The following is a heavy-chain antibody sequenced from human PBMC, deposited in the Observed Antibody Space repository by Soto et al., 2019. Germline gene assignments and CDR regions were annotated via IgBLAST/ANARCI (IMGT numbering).Heavy chain of an antibody. Sequence: QVQVVESGGGVVQPERSLRLSCAISGFTFSDFGMHWVRQAPGKGLEWVAAISGDGSDKYYVGPVQGRFTISRDNTKNALYLQMNSLRSEDTAVYYCAKGTAVARQHFANWGQGTLVTVSS. J-gene: IGHJ4*02. CDR3: AKGTAVARQHFAN. CDR2: ISGDGSDK. CDR1: GFTFSDFG. D-gene: IGHD6-19*01. V-gene: IGHV3-30*18.